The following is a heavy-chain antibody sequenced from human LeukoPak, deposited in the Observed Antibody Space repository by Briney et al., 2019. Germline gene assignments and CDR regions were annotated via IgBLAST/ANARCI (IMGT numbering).Heavy chain of an antibody. CDR1: GFSLTNFA. CDR2: IIGGSGDT. V-gene: IGHV3-23*01. CDR3: AKGAYDYIEMGYFDY. D-gene: IGHD5-12*01. J-gene: IGHJ4*02. Sequence: PGGSLRLSCAASGFSLTNFARSWVRQAPGKGLEWVSLIIGGSGDTFYADSVKGRFTISRDNSKNRLYLQMKSLRAEDTALYFCAKGAYDYIEMGYFDYWGQGTLVTVSS.